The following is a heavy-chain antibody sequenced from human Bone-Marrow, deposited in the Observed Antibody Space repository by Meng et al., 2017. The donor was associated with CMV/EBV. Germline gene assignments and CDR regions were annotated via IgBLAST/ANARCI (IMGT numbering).Heavy chain of an antibody. J-gene: IGHJ6*02. CDR1: GFTFSSYA. V-gene: IGHV3-30-3*01. Sequence: GGSLRLSCAASGFTFSSYAMHWVRQAPGKGLEWVAVISYDGSNKYYADSVKGRFTISRDNSKTTLYLQMNSLRAEDTAVYYCAKQLAPNNYYYGMDVWGQGTTVTVSS. CDR2: ISYDGSNK. CDR3: AKQLAPNNYYYGMDV. D-gene: IGHD6-13*01.